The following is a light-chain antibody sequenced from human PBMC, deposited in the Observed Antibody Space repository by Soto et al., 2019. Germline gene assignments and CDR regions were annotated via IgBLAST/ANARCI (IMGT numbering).Light chain of an antibody. CDR1: SSDVGGYNF. J-gene: IGLJ2*01. V-gene: IGLV2-8*01. Sequence: QSALTQPPSASGSPGQSVTISCTGTSSDVGGYNFVSWYQQHPGKAPKLMIYEVSERPSGVPDRFSGSKSGNTASLTVSGLQAEDEGEYYCSSYAGSDIVVFGGGTKVTVL. CDR3: SSYAGSDIVV. CDR2: EVS.